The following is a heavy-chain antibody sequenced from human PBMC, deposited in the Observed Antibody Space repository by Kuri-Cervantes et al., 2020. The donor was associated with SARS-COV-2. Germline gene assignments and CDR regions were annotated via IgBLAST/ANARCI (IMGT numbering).Heavy chain of an antibody. J-gene: IGHJ4*02. CDR1: GGSISSSTYY. CDR3: VGIWSNYRFDY. Sequence: ESLKISCTVSGGSISSSTYYWGWIRQPPGKGLEWIGTIYYSGSTGYNPSLKSRVTISVDTSKNQFSLKLTSVTAADTAVYFCVGIWSNYRFDYWGQGTLVTVSS. V-gene: IGHV4-39*01. CDR2: IYYSGST. D-gene: IGHD3-3*01.